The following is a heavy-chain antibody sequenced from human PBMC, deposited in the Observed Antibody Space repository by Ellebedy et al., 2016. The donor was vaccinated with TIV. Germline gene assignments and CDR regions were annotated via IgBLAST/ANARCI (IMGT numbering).Heavy chain of an antibody. CDR2: IYSGGST. J-gene: IGHJ6*02. Sequence: ETLSLTCAASEFTVNSNYMSWVRQAPGKGLEWVAVIYSGGSTYYADSVKGRFTISRDNAKNSLYLQMNSLRADDTAVYYCARDLYYGIDFWGQGTTVTVSS. V-gene: IGHV3-53*01. CDR3: ARDLYYGIDF. D-gene: IGHD2-8*01. CDR1: EFTVNSNY.